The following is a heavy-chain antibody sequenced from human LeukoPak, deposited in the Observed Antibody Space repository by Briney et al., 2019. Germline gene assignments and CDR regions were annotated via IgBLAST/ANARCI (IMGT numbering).Heavy chain of an antibody. CDR1: GFTFSGSA. J-gene: IGHJ4*02. V-gene: IGHV3-73*01. CDR2: IRSKANSYAT. Sequence: PGGSLRLSCAASGFTFSGSAMHWVRQASGTGLEWVGRIRSKANSYATAYAASVKGRFTISRDDSKNTAYLQMNSLKTEDTAVYYCTGRGSNFDYWGQGTLVTVSS. D-gene: IGHD2-15*01. CDR3: TGRGSNFDY.